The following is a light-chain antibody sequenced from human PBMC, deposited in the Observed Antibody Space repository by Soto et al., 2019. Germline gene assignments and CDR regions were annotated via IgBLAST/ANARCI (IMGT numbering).Light chain of an antibody. V-gene: IGLV2-14*03. Sequence: QSALTQPASVSGSPGQSMTICCTGTSSDVGGYNYVSWYQQHPGKAPKLMISDVSNRPSGVSNRFSASKSGNTPSLTISGLQTEDDADYYCLSYTTISTYVFGTGTKLTV. CDR3: LSYTTISTYV. J-gene: IGLJ1*01. CDR1: SSDVGGYNY. CDR2: DVS.